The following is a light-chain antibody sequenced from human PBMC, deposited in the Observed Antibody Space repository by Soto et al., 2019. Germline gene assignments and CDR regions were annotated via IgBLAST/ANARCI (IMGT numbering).Light chain of an antibody. CDR2: EVS. Sequence: QSVLTQPASVSGSPGQSITISCTGTSSDVGGYNYVSWYQQHPDKAPKLMIYEVSNRPSGVSNRFSGSKSGNTASLTISGLQAEDEADYYCSSYTSSSTLLYVFGTGTKVTVL. V-gene: IGLV2-14*01. J-gene: IGLJ1*01. CDR1: SSDVGGYNY. CDR3: SSYTSSSTLLYV.